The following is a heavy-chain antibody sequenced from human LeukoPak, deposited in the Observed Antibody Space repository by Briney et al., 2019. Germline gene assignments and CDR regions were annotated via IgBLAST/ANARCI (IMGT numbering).Heavy chain of an antibody. D-gene: IGHD7-27*01. J-gene: IGHJ4*02. V-gene: IGHV1-2*02. CDR1: GFTSNDYY. CDR2: INGKSGAT. Sequence: ASVKVSCRTSGFTSNDYYFHWVRQAPGQGLEWMGWINGKSGATNYAQRFQDRVTMTRDTSITTFYMHLSGLRSDDTGIYYCARDFSWGVDYWGRGSLVTVSS. CDR3: ARDFSWGVDY.